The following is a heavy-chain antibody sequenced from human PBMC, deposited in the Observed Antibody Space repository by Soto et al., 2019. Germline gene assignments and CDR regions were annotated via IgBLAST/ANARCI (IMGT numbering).Heavy chain of an antibody. CDR2: ISGSGGST. J-gene: IGHJ4*02. CDR3: AKVPTTYYYDSSGLDY. V-gene: IGHV3-23*01. Sequence: PGGSLRLSCAASGFTFSSYAMGWVRQAPGKGLEWASAISGSGGSTYYADSVKGRFTISRDNSKNTLYLQMNSLRAEDTAVYYCAKVPTTYYYDSSGLDYWGQGTLVTVSS. CDR1: GFTFSSYA. D-gene: IGHD3-22*01.